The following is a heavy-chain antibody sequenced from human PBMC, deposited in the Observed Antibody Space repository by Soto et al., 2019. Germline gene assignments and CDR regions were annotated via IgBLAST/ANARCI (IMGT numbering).Heavy chain of an antibody. V-gene: IGHV4-31*03. CDR3: ARDTVXVGFGSHYYYYGMDV. CDR2: IYYSGST. CDR1: GGSISSGGYY. J-gene: IGHJ6*02. D-gene: IGHD3-10*01. Sequence: QVQLQESGPGLVKPSQTLSLTCTVSGGSISSGGYYWSWIRQHPGKGLEWIGYIYYSGSTYYNPSLKSRVTISVDTSKNQFSLKLSSVTAADTAVYYCARDTVXVGFGSHYYYYGMDVWGQGTTVTVSS.